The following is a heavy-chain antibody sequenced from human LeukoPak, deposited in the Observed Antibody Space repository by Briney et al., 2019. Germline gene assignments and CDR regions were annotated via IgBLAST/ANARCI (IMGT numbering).Heavy chain of an antibody. Sequence: GASVKVSCKASGDTFSSYYMHWVRQAPAQGLEWMGIINPSGGSTSYAQKFQGRVTMTRDMSTSTVYMELSSLRSEDTAVYYCARDDRARIAAAPDYWGQGTLVTVSS. CDR3: ARDDRARIAAAPDY. V-gene: IGHV1-46*01. D-gene: IGHD6-13*01. J-gene: IGHJ4*02. CDR1: GDTFSSYY. CDR2: INPSGGST.